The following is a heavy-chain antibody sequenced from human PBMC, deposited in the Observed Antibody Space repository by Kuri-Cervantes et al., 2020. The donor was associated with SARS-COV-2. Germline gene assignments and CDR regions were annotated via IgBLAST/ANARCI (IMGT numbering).Heavy chain of an antibody. CDR2: IRYDGSNK. CDR3: AKVLFGYYDILTGYPLPHYYYGMDV. CDR1: GFTFSSYG. D-gene: IGHD3-9*01. Sequence: GESLKISCAASGFTFSSYGMHWVRQAPGKGLEWVAFIRYDGSNKYYADSVKGRFTISRDNAKNSLYLQMNSLRAEDTALYYCAKVLFGYYDILTGYPLPHYYYGMDVWGQGTTVTVSS. J-gene: IGHJ6*02. V-gene: IGHV3-30*02.